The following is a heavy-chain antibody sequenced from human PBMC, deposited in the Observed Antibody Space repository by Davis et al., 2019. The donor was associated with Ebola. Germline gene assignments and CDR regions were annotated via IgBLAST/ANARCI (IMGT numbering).Heavy chain of an antibody. V-gene: IGHV4-34*01. CDR3: SWWTLGAFDI. Sequence: PSETLSLTCAVYGGSFSGYYWSWIRQPPGKGLEWIGEINHSGSTNYNPSLKSRVTISVDTSKNQFSLKLSSVTAADTAVYYCSWWTLGAFDIWGQGTMVTVSS. D-gene: IGHD2-15*01. J-gene: IGHJ3*02. CDR1: GGSFSGYY. CDR2: INHSGST.